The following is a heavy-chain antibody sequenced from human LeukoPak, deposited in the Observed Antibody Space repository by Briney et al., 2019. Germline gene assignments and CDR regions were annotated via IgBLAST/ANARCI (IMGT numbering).Heavy chain of an antibody. CDR1: GGSFSGYY. CDR3: ARGSGTIFGVVNPNDYYYYYGMDV. Sequence: SETLSLTCAVYGGSFSGYYWSWIRQPPGKGLEWIGEINHSGSTNYNPSLKSRVTISVDTSKNQFSLKLSSVTAADTAVYYCARGSGTIFGVVNPNDYYYYYGMDVWGQGTTVTVS. D-gene: IGHD3-3*01. V-gene: IGHV4-34*01. J-gene: IGHJ6*02. CDR2: INHSGST.